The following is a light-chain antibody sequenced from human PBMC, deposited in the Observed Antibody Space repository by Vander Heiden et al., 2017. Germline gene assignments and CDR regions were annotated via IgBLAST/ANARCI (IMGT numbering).Light chain of an antibody. V-gene: IGLV2-23*02. CDR3: CSYAGTITYV. CDR1: SSDVGTYNL. J-gene: IGLJ1*01. Sequence: QSALTQPAYVSGSPGQSITISCTGSSSDVGTYNLVSWFQQHPGKAPKLMIYEVDKRPSGVSNRFSGSKSGNTASLTISGLQAEDESDYYCCSYAGTITYVFGTGTKVTVL. CDR2: EVD.